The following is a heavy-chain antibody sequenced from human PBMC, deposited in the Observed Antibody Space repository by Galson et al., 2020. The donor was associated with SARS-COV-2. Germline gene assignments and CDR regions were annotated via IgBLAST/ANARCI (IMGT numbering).Heavy chain of an antibody. Sequence: GGSLRLSCATSGFIFSNHWMGWVRQAPEKGLEWVANMKYDGSEKSYVDSVKGRFTISRDNAKKSLYLQMNSLRVEDTAVYYCTRDADWGQGALVTVSS. V-gene: IGHV3-7*01. J-gene: IGHJ4*02. CDR1: GFIFSNHW. CDR3: TRDAD. CDR2: MKYDGSEK.